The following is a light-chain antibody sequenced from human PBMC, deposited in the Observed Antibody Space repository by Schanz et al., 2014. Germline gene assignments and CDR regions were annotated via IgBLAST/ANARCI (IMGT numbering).Light chain of an antibody. V-gene: IGLV2-8*01. CDR2: EVN. Sequence: QSALTQPASVSGSPGQSITISCTGTSSDVGGYNYVSWYQQHPGKAPKLMIYEVNKRPSGVPDRFSGSKSGDTASLTVSGLQAEDDADYYCSSYAGSRNVVFGGGTKLTVL. CDR1: SSDVGGYNY. CDR3: SSYAGSRNVV. J-gene: IGLJ2*01.